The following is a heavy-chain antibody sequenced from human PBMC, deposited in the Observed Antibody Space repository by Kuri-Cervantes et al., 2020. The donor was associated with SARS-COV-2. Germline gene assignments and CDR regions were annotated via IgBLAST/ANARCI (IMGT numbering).Heavy chain of an antibody. V-gene: IGHV4-39*07. Sequence: SETLSLTCTVSGGSISSSSYYWGWIRQPPGKGLEWIGSIYYSGSTYYNPSLKSRVTISVDTSKNQFSLKLSSVTAADTAVYYCARGRSFVGNWGQGTRVTASS. D-gene: IGHD3-16*01. CDR2: IYYSGST. CDR3: ARGRSFVGN. CDR1: GGSISSSSYY. J-gene: IGHJ4*02.